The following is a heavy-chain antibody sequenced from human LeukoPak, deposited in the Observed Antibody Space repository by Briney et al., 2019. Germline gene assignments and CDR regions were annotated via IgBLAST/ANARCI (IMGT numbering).Heavy chain of an antibody. CDR3: ARSFSLGDSYIQWDFNR. CDR2: ISTTSTYI. CDR1: EFTFSAYS. Sequence: GGSLRLSCAASEFTFSAYSMNWVRQAPGKGLEWVSSISTTSTYIYYADSVRGRFTISRDNAKNSLYLQMNNLRAEDTAVYYCARSFSLGDSYIQWDFNRWGQGTLVTVSS. J-gene: IGHJ5*02. V-gene: IGHV3-21*01. D-gene: IGHD3-16*01.